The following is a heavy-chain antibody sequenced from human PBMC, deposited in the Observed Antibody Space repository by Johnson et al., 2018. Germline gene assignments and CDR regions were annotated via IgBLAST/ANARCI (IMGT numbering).Heavy chain of an antibody. CDR2: IWSDGSKK. V-gene: IGHV3-33*01. CDR3: AGIRGDCSGGSCWGYFQH. CDR1: GFTFSSHG. D-gene: IGHD2-15*01. Sequence: QVQLVQSGGGVVQPGRSLRLSCAASGFTFSSHGMHWVRQAPGKGLEWVAVIWSDGSKKYYADSVKGRFTVSRDNSKNTLYLKMNSLGAADTAIFYCAGIRGDCSGGSCWGYFQHGGQGTLVTVSS. J-gene: IGHJ1*01.